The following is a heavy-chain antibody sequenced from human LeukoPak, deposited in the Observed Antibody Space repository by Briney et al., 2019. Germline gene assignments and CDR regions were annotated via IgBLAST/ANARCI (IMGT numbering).Heavy chain of an antibody. J-gene: IGHJ4*02. CDR3: ARWGRAVSGLSRHTFDY. CDR2: IYPGDSDT. Sequence: GESLKISCKGSGYSFTNYWIAWARQMPGKGLEWMGIIYPGDSDTGYSPSFQGQVTISADKSISTAYLQWSSLKASDTAMYYCARWGRAVSGLSRHTFDYWGQGTLVTVSS. D-gene: IGHD3-16*01. V-gene: IGHV5-51*01. CDR1: GYSFTNYW.